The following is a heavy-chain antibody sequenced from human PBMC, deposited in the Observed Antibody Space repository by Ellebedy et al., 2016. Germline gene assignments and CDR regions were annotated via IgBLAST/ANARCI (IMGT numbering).Heavy chain of an antibody. V-gene: IGHV1-18*01. J-gene: IGHJ4*02. D-gene: IGHD3-3*01. CDR2: ISTYNGET. Sequence: ASVKVSXXASAQTFNKNGFTWVRQAPGQGLEWMGWISTYNGETNYAQKLQGRVTMTTDTSPSTAYMELRSLRSDDTAVYYCARVFGRYSFDGSAFWNFDDWGQGTLVTVSS. CDR1: AQTFNKNG. CDR3: ARVFGRYSFDGSAFWNFDD.